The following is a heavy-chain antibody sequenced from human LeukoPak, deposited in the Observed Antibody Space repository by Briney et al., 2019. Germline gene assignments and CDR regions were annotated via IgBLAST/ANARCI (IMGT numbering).Heavy chain of an antibody. D-gene: IGHD3-22*01. CDR3: ARGRNGGYYYDSSGYGYFDY. CDR1: GFTLSSYA. J-gene: IGHJ4*02. Sequence: RGSLRLSCAASGFTLSSYAMSWVRQAPGKGLEWVSAFSGGGGSTHYADSVKGRFNISRDNSKSTLYLQMNSLRAEDTAVYYCARGRNGGYYYDSSGYGYFDYWGQGTLVTVSS. CDR2: FSGGGGST. V-gene: IGHV3-23*01.